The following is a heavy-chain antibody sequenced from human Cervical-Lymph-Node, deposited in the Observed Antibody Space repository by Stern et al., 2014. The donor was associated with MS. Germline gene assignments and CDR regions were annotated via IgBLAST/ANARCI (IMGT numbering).Heavy chain of an antibody. Sequence: VQLVQSGTEVKKPGASVKVSCKASGYTFSSYGINWVRQAPGQGLEWMGWISVYNGNTKYAQKVQGRVTMTTDTSTDTAYMELRSLRSDDTAVYYCARDGSGYSSGETLFDNWGQGTLVTVSS. CDR2: ISVYNGNT. CDR3: ARDGSGYSSGETLFDN. V-gene: IGHV1-18*01. J-gene: IGHJ4*02. CDR1: GYTFSSYG. D-gene: IGHD5-18*01.